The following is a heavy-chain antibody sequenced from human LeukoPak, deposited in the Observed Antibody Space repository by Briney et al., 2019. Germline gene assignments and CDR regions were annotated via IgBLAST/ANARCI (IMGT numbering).Heavy chain of an antibody. CDR1: GGSISSYY. V-gene: IGHV4-4*07. J-gene: IGHJ5*02. CDR3: ARERGYSYGYSAGVDWFDP. D-gene: IGHD5-18*01. Sequence: SETLSLTCTVSGGSISSYYWSWIRQPAGKGLEWIGRIYTSGSTNYSPSLKSRVTMSVDTSKNQFSLRLSSVTAADTAVYYCARERGYSYGYSAGVDWFDPWGQGTLVTVSS. CDR2: IYTSGST.